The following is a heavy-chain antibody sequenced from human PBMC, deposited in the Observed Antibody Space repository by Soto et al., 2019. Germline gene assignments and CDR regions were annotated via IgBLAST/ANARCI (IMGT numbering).Heavy chain of an antibody. CDR2: IYYSGST. Sequence: QVQLQESGPGLVKPSQTLSLTCTVSGGSISSGDYYWVWFRQPPGKGLEWIGYIYYSGSTYYNPSLKSRVTISVDTSKNQFSRKLSSVTAADTAVYYCARVGGFGATTIDYWGQGTLVTVSS. D-gene: IGHD3-10*01. CDR1: GGSISSGDYY. V-gene: IGHV4-30-4*01. J-gene: IGHJ4*02. CDR3: ARVGGFGATTIDY.